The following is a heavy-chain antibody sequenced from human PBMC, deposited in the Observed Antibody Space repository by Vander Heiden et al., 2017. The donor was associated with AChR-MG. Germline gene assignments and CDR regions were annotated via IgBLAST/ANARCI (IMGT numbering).Heavy chain of an antibody. CDR3: AKDKVAD. V-gene: IGHV3-9*01. CDR2: ISWNSGSI. CDR1: GFTFDDYA. J-gene: IGHJ4*02. Sequence: EVQLVESGGGLVQPGRSLRPSCAASGFTFDDYAMHWVRQAPGKGLEWVSGISWNSGSIDYADSVKGRFTISRDNAKNSLFLQMNSLRAEDTALYYCAKDKVADWGQGTLVTVSS. D-gene: IGHD2-15*01.